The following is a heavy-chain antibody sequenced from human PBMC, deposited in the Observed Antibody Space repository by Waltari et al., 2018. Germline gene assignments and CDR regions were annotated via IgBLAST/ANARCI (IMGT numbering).Heavy chain of an antibody. J-gene: IGHJ3*02. CDR3: ARKGRSSSWDKGDI. D-gene: IGHD6-13*01. CDR2: INQGGST. V-gene: IGHV4-34*01. Sequence: QVQLQQWGAGLLKPSETLSLPCAVYGGSFSGYYWSWLRQPPGKGRGWIGEINQGGSTNYNPCVKSRVTASVDTSKNQFAQKRSSVAAADTAVYYCARKGRSSSWDKGDIWGQGTMVTVSS. CDR1: GGSFSGYY.